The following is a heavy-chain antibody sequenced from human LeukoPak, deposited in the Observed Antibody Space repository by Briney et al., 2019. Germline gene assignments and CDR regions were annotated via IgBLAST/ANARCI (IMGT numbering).Heavy chain of an antibody. Sequence: PGGSLRLSCAASGFTFSSYGMHWVRQAPGKGLEWVAVIWYDGSIKYYADSVKGRFTISRDNSKNTLYLQMNSLRAEDTAVYYCARVGSSSPLDFDYYMDVWGKGTTVTVSS. CDR2: IWYDGSIK. V-gene: IGHV3-33*01. D-gene: IGHD6-13*01. CDR1: GFTFSSYG. CDR3: ARVGSSSPLDFDYYMDV. J-gene: IGHJ6*03.